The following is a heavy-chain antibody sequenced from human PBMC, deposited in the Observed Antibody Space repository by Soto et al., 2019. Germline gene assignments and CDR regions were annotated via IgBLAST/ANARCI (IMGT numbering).Heavy chain of an antibody. CDR1: GFTFTRYS. D-gene: IGHD2-2*01. J-gene: IGHJ5*02. Sequence: GGSLRLSCAASGFTFTRYSMNWVRQAPGKGLEWVSSISSTTNYIYYGDSMKGRFTISRDNAKNSLYLEMNSLRAEDTAVYYCARDGSLYCSSTSCYYNWFDPWGQGTLVTVSS. CDR2: ISSTTNYI. V-gene: IGHV3-21*06. CDR3: ARDGSLYCSSTSCYYNWFDP.